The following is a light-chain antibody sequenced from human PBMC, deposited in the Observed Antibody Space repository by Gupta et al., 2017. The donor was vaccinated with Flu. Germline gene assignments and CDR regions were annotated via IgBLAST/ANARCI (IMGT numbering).Light chain of an antibody. Sequence: DIQMTQSPSTLSASVGDRVTITCRASQSISSWLAWYQQKPGKVPKLLIYQASSLESGVPSRCSGSGSGTEFTLTISSLQPDDVATYYCQRYDSPWTFGQGTRVEIK. CDR2: QAS. CDR1: QSISSW. J-gene: IGKJ1*01. V-gene: IGKV1-5*03. CDR3: QRYDSPWT.